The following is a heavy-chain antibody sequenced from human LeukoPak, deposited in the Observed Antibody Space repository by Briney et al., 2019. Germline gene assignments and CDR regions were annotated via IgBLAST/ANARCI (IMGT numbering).Heavy chain of an antibody. CDR1: GFTFSSYG. D-gene: IGHD3-10*01. V-gene: IGHV3-33*01. J-gene: IGHJ3*02. CDR3: ARDVYYGSGSYSNDAFDI. Sequence: GRSLRLSCAASGFTFSSYGMHWVRQAPGKGLEWVAVIWYDGSNKYYADSVKGRFTISRDNSKNTLYLQMNSLRAEDTAVYYCARDVYYGSGSYSNDAFDIWGQGTMVTVSS. CDR2: IWYDGSNK.